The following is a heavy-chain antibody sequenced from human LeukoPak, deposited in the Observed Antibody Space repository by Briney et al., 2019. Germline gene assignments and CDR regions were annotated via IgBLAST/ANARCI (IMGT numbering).Heavy chain of an antibody. V-gene: IGHV1-46*01. CDR1: GYTLTSYY. CDR2: INPSGGST. CDR3: ARAYCGGDCYQPPYYYGMDV. D-gene: IGHD2-21*02. J-gene: IGHJ6*02. Sequence: GASVKVSCKASGYTLTSYYMHWVRQAPGQGLEWMGIINPSGGSTSYAQKFQGRVTMTRDTSTSTVYMELSSLRSEDTAVYYCARAYCGGDCYQPPYYYGMDVWGQGTTVTVSS.